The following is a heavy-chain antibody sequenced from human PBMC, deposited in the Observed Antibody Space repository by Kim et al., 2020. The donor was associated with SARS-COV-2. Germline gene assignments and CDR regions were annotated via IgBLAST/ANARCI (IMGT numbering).Heavy chain of an antibody. D-gene: IGHD3-10*01. Sequence: SETLSLTCTASGGSISSYYWSWIRQPPGKGLEWIGYIYYSGSTNYNPSLKSRVTISVDTSKNQFSLKLSSVTAADTAVYYCARETMVRVIDYWGQGTLVTVSS. J-gene: IGHJ4*02. CDR2: IYYSGST. CDR1: GGSISSYY. V-gene: IGHV4-59*01. CDR3: ARETMVRVIDY.